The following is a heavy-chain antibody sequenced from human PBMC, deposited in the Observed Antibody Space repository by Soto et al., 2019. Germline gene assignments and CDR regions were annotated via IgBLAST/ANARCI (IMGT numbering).Heavy chain of an antibody. V-gene: IGHV4-61*01. Sequence: SETLSLTCTVSGGSVSSGSYYWSWIRQPPGKGLEWIGYIYYSGSTNYNPSLKSRVTISVDTSKNQFSLKLSSVTAADTAVYYCATSGEGSGYKHVMRPYYYYGMDVWGQGTTVTVSS. D-gene: IGHD5-12*01. CDR1: GGSVSSGSYY. J-gene: IGHJ6*02. CDR3: ATSGEGSGYKHVMRPYYYYGMDV. CDR2: IYYSGST.